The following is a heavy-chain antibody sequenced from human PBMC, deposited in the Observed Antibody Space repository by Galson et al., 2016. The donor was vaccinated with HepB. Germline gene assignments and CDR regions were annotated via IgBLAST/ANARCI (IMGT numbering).Heavy chain of an antibody. Sequence: SLRLSCAASGFTFSRSWMTWVRQAPGRGLEWLANIKEDGSSTNHVDSLKGRFTISRDNAKTSLYLQMNSLRAEDTAVYYCARDHISGRGPFFDYWGQGIPVTVSS. D-gene: IGHD5-12*01. CDR2: IKEDGSST. CDR3: ARDHISGRGPFFDY. V-gene: IGHV3-7*03. CDR1: GFTFSRSW. J-gene: IGHJ4*02.